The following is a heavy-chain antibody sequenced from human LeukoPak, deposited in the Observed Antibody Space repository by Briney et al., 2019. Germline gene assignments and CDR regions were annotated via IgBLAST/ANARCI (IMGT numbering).Heavy chain of an antibody. D-gene: IGHD7-27*01. V-gene: IGHV3-23*01. CDR1: GFPFSSFA. Sequence: PGGSLRLSCVASGFPFSSFAMSWVRQAPGKGLEWVSTLSGSGDTAHYADSVKGRFTVSRDNSKNTLYLQINSLRAEDTAIYYCAKGQTGVNYYYYGMDVWGQGTTVTVSS. J-gene: IGHJ6*02. CDR2: LSGSGDTA. CDR3: AKGQTGVNYYYYGMDV.